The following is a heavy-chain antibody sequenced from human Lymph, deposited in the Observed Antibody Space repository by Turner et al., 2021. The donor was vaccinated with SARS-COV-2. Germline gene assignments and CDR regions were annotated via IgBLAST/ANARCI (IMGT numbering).Heavy chain of an antibody. V-gene: IGHV3-21*01. CDR3: ARDLAPYYFYGMDV. CDR1: GFTFSSYS. Sequence: EVQLVESGGGLVKPGGSLSLPCAAPGFTFSSYSMNWVRQAPGKGLVWVSSISSSSSYIYYADSVKGRFTISRDNAKNSLYLQMNSLRAEDTAVYYCARDLAPYYFYGMDVWGQGTTVTVSS. CDR2: ISSSSSYI. D-gene: IGHD3-3*02. J-gene: IGHJ6*02.